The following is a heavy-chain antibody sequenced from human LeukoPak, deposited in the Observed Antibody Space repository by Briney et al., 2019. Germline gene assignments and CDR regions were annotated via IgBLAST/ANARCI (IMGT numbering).Heavy chain of an antibody. CDR1: GFTFSSYA. J-gene: IGHJ4*02. Sequence: PGGSLGLSCAASGFTFSSYAMSWVRQAPGKGLEWVSAISGSGGSTYYADSVKGRFTISRDNSKNTLYLQMNSLRAEDAAVYYCAKDSDELGDYDSSGYYDYWGQGTLVTVSP. CDR2: ISGSGGST. D-gene: IGHD3-22*01. CDR3: AKDSDELGDYDSSGYYDY. V-gene: IGHV3-23*01.